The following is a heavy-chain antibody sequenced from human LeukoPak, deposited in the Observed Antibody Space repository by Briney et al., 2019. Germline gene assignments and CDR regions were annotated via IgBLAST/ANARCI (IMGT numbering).Heavy chain of an antibody. V-gene: IGHV4-39*01. CDR2: IYYSGTT. D-gene: IGHD6-19*01. Sequence: PSETLSLTCTVSGGSISSVSYSWGWIHQPPGRALEWIGSIYYSGTTYYNPSLKSRVAISVDTSKNQFSLKMTSVTAADTAVYFCARRGSGWTDCFDPWGQGTLVTVSS. CDR3: ARRGSGWTDCFDP. J-gene: IGHJ5*02. CDR1: GGSISSVSYS.